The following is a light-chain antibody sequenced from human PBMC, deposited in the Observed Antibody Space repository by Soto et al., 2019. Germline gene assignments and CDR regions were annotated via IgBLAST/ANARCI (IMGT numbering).Light chain of an antibody. Sequence: QSALTQPASVSGSPGQSITISFTGTSGDIGSYNRVSWYQQHPGKAPKLIIYEVTERPSGVSNRVSGSKSGNPASLTISGLQAEDEAEYYCSSYTNINTRACVFGPGTKVTVL. V-gene: IGLV2-14*01. CDR3: SSYTNINTRACV. CDR1: SGDIGSYNR. J-gene: IGLJ1*01. CDR2: EVT.